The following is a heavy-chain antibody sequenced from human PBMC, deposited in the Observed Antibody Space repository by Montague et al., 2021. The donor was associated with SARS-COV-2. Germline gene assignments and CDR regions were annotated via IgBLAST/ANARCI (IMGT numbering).Heavy chain of an antibody. CDR3: VHSYADYLFDY. V-gene: IGHV2-5*02. J-gene: IGHJ4*02. CDR1: GFSLRTSGVG. CDR2: IYWDDDK. D-gene: IGHD4-17*01. Sequence: PALVKPTQTLTLTCSFSGFSLRTSGVGVCWIRQPPGKALEWLAVIYWDDDKRYSPSLKSRLTITKDTSKNQVVLTMTNMDPVDTATYYCVHSYADYLFDYWGQGTLVSVSS.